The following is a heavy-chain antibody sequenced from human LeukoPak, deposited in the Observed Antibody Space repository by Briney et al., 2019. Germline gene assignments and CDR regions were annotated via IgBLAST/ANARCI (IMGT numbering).Heavy chain of an antibody. D-gene: IGHD2/OR15-2a*01. CDR3: ARGGLSIMGY. CDR1: GFTFSSYI. V-gene: IGHV3-48*01. J-gene: IGHJ4*02. CDR2: ISSSGSTK. Sequence: GGSLRLSCAASGFTFSSYIMNWVRQAPGKGLEWVSYISSSGSTKYYADSVKGRFTISRDNARNSLYLQMNSLRAEDTAVYFCARGGLSIMGYWGQGTLVTVSS.